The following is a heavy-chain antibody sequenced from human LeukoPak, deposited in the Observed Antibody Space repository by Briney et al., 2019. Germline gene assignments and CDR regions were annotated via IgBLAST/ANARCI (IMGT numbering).Heavy chain of an antibody. J-gene: IGHJ4*02. CDR1: GGSFSGYY. D-gene: IGHD4-17*01. CDR3: ARRQYGDPTDY. Sequence: SETLSLTCAVYGGSFSGYYWSWIRQPPGKWLEWIGEINHSGSTNYNPPLKSRVTISVDTSKNQFSLKLSSVTAADTAVYYCARRQYGDPTDYWGQGTLVTVSS. CDR2: INHSGST. V-gene: IGHV4-34*01.